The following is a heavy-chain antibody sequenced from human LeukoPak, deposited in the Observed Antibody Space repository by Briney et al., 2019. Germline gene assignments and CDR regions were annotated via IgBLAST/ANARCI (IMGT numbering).Heavy chain of an antibody. V-gene: IGHV7-4-1*02. J-gene: IGHJ6*02. CDR1: GYTFTSYA. CDR2: INTNTGDP. D-gene: IGHD3-3*01. Sequence: ASVKVSCKASGYTFTSYAINWVRQAPGQGLEWMGWINTNTGDPTYAQGFTGRFVFSLDTSVSTAYLQISSLKAEDTAVYYCARDFTTFEEVITTGDENGMDVWGQGTTVTVSS. CDR3: ARDFTTFEEVITTGDENGMDV.